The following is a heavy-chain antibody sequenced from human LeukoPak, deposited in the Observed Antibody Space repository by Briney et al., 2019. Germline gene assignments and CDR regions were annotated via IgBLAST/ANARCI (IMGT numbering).Heavy chain of an antibody. CDR1: GFTFSSYS. CDR2: ISSSSSYI. V-gene: IGHV3-21*01. D-gene: IGHD5-18*01. Sequence: GGSLPLSCAASGFTFSSYSMNWVRQAPGKGLEWVSSISSSSSYIYYADSVRGRFTISRDNAKNSLYLQMNSLRAEDTAVYYCARSGYSYGYYYWGQGTLVTVSS. CDR3: ARSGYSYGYYY. J-gene: IGHJ4*02.